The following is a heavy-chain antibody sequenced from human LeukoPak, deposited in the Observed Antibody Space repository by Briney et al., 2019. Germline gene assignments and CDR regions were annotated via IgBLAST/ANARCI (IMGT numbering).Heavy chain of an antibody. CDR3: ARVCSSTSCYSLADY. CDR2: INHSGGT. CDR1: GGSFSGYY. D-gene: IGHD2-2*01. J-gene: IGHJ4*02. Sequence: SETLSLTCAVYGGSFSGYYWSWIRQPPGKGLEWIGEINHSGGTNYNPSLKSRVTISVDTSKNQFSLKLSSVTAADTAVYYCARVCSSTSCYSLADYWGQGTLVTVSS. V-gene: IGHV4-34*01.